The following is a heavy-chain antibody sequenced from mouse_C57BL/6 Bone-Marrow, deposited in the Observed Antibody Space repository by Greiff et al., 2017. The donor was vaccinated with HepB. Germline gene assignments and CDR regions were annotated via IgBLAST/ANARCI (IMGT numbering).Heavy chain of an antibody. J-gene: IGHJ4*01. CDR2: ISYDGSN. Sequence: VQLKESGPGLVKPSQSLSLTCSVTGYSITSGYYWNWIRQFPGNKLEWMGYISYDGSNNYNPSLKNRISITRDTSKNQFFLKLNSVTTEDTATYYCAREGYGSSYVVDYWGQGTSVTVSS. CDR3: AREGYGSSYVVDY. V-gene: IGHV3-6*01. D-gene: IGHD1-1*01. CDR1: GYSITSGYY.